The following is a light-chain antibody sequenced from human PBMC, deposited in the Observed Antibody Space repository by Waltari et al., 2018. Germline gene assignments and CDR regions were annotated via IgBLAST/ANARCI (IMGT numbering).Light chain of an antibody. J-gene: IGKJ1*01. Sequence: ILLTQSPATLSLSPVETATLSCRASQSVSSYLAWYQQKPGQAPRLLLYDAANRATGIPARFSGSGSGTDFTLTISSLEPEDFAVYYCQQRSNWPWTFGQGTKVEIK. V-gene: IGKV3-11*01. CDR1: QSVSSY. CDR3: QQRSNWPWT. CDR2: DAA.